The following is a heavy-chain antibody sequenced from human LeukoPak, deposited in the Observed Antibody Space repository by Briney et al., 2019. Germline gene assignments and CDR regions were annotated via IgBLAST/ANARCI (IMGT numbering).Heavy chain of an antibody. CDR2: IFPADSDI. V-gene: IGHV5-51*01. CDR3: ARGMYYFDY. D-gene: IGHD3-16*01. CDR1: GYSITDHW. J-gene: IGHJ4*02. Sequence: GESLKISCKGSGYSITDHWIGWVRQMPGKGLEWMGIIFPADSDIRYSPSFQGQVTTSADKSIRTAYLQWSSLKASDIAMYYCARGMYYFDYWGQGTLVTVSS.